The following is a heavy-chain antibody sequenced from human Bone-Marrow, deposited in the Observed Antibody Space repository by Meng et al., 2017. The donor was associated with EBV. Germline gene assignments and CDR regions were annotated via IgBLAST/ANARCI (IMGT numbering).Heavy chain of an antibody. Sequence: QVQWDGSGAEGKEAGSSVDVSCTTSGGTFRSDAISWVRQAPGQGLEWMGGLIPMSDAPHYAQKFQGRVTITADESTSTHYMDLSGLRSEDTAVYYCARGDGSMVRGYYFDHWGLGTLVTVSS. CDR3: ARGDGSMVRGYYFDH. CDR2: LIPMSDAP. V-gene: IGHV1-69*01. J-gene: IGHJ4*02. D-gene: IGHD3-10*01. CDR1: GGTFRSDA.